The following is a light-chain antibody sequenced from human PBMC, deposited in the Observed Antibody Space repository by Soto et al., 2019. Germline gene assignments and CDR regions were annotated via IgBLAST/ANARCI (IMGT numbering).Light chain of an antibody. CDR2: GAS. CDR1: QSLXSCY. Sequence: DILLTQSPGTLPLSLGERVTLSCRASQSLXSCYLAWYAQNPGQAPRLLNSGASRRATCIPDMFSGSGSGKDFIITSSRLEDEFVVVYCWQQYRSSHTFGQGTQVDIK. V-gene: IGKV3-20*01. J-gene: IGKJ5*01. CDR3: QQYRSSHT.